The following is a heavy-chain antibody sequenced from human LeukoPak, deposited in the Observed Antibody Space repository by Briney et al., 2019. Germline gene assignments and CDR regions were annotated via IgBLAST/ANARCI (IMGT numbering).Heavy chain of an antibody. J-gene: IGHJ4*02. Sequence: GGSLRLSCAASGFTFGSYAMSWVRQAPGKGLEWVSAISGSGGSTYYADSVKGRFTISRDNSKNTLYLQMHSLRAEDTAVYYCAKDRGGSGWIFDCWGQGTLVTVSS. CDR3: AKDRGGSGWIFDC. CDR2: ISGSGGST. D-gene: IGHD6-19*01. CDR1: GFTFGSYA. V-gene: IGHV3-23*01.